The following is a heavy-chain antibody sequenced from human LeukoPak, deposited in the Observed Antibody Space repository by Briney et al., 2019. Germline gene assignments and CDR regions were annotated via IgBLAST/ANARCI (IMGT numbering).Heavy chain of an antibody. CDR3: AKADYGDYFHD. D-gene: IGHD4-17*01. J-gene: IGHJ4*02. CDR1: GFTFDDYA. CDR2: ISWNSGSI. Sequence: GRSLRLSCEASGFTFDDYAMHWVRQAPGKGLEWVSSISWNSGSIGYADSVKGRFTIFRGNAKNSLYLQMNSLRAEDTALYYCAKADYGDYFHDWGQGTLVTVSS. V-gene: IGHV3-9*01.